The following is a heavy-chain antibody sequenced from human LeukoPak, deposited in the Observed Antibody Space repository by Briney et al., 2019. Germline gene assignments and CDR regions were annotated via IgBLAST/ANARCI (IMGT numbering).Heavy chain of an antibody. CDR1: GFTSSAYW. J-gene: IGHJ4*02. Sequence: GGSLRLSCAASGFTSSAYWMHWVRQAPGKGLEWLADIRQDGDQTYYADSVKGRFTISRDNAKNSLYLQLNSLRAEDTAVYYCAKDLASTGALDLWGQGTLVTVSS. D-gene: IGHD1-14*01. CDR2: IRQDGDQT. CDR3: AKDLASTGALDL. V-gene: IGHV3-7*01.